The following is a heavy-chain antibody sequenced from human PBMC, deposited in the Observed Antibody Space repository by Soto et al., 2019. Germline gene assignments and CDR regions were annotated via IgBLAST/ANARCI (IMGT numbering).Heavy chain of an antibody. Sequence: GGSLRLSCAASGFTFSSYAMSWVRQAPGKGLEWVSAISGSGGSTYYADSVKGRFTISRDNSKNTLYLQMNSLRAEDTAVYYCAKGRGSGYDWGIAVPFDYWGQGTLVTVSS. V-gene: IGHV3-23*01. CDR2: ISGSGGST. J-gene: IGHJ4*02. CDR1: GFTFSSYA. CDR3: AKGRGSGYDWGIAVPFDY. D-gene: IGHD5-12*01.